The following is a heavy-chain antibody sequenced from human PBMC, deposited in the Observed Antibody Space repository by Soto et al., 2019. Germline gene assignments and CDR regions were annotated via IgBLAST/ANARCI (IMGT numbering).Heavy chain of an antibody. D-gene: IGHD5-12*01. J-gene: IGHJ5*02. Sequence: QVHLVQSGVEVKTPGASVKVSCQASGYTFFTYDISWVRQAPGQGLEWMGWISTYSGDTKYAPKFQGRVTMTTDTSTTTAYLERGSRRSDDTAVYYCARHHGPTTSETWFDPWGQGTLVTASS. CDR2: ISTYSGDT. CDR3: ARHHGPTTSETWFDP. CDR1: GYTFFTYD. V-gene: IGHV1-18*01.